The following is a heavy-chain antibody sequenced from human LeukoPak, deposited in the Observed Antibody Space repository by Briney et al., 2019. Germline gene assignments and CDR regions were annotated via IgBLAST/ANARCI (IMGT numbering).Heavy chain of an antibody. Sequence: GGSLRLSCAASGFTFSSYAMSWVRQAPGKGLEWVSAISGSGGSTYYADSVKGRFTISRDNSKNTLYLQMNSLRAEDTAVYYCAKVCDILTGYWPSIGCYWGQGTLVTVSS. CDR1: GFTFSSYA. CDR2: ISGSGGST. D-gene: IGHD3-9*01. V-gene: IGHV3-23*01. CDR3: AKVCDILTGYWPSIGCY. J-gene: IGHJ4*02.